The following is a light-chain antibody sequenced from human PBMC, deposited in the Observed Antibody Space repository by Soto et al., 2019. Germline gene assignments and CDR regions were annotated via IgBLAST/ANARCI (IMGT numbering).Light chain of an antibody. CDR1: QGIGTY. Sequence: DFQLTQSPSAMSASVGDTVTITCRATQGIGTYLTWFQQKPGKVPKRLIYGASSLQSGVPPRFSGSGSGTEFTLTISSLQPEDFATYYCLQHGTYPFTFGGGTKVDNK. CDR3: LQHGTYPFT. CDR2: GAS. J-gene: IGKJ4*01. V-gene: IGKV1-17*03.